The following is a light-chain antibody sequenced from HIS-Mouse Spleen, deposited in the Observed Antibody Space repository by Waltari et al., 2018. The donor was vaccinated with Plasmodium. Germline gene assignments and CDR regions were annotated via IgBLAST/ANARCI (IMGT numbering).Light chain of an antibody. CDR1: ALPKKY. CDR2: EAS. Sequence: SYELTQPPSVSVSPGQTARITCSGDALPKKYAYWYQQKSGQAPVLVIYEASKRPSGIPGRFSGSSSGTMSTLTISGAQVEDEAAYYCYSTDSSGNHRVFGGGTKLTVL. CDR3: YSTDSSGNHRV. V-gene: IGLV3-10*01. J-gene: IGLJ3*02.